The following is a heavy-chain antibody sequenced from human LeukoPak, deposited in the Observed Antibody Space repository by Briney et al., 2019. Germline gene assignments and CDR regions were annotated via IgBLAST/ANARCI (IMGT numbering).Heavy chain of an antibody. D-gene: IGHD1-14*01. Sequence: LLFSTSWFTFNSYSMHRGRPAPGKGVEWVAVISYDGSNKYYADSVKGRFTISRDNSKNTLYLQMNSLRAEDTAVYYCARDNRNWFDPWGQGTLVTVSS. V-gene: IGHV3-30*04. J-gene: IGHJ5*02. CDR3: ARDNRNWFDP. CDR2: ISYDGSNK. CDR1: WFTFNSYS.